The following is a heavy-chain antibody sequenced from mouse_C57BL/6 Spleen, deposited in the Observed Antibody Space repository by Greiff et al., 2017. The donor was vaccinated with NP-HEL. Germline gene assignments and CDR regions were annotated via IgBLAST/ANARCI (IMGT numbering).Heavy chain of an antibody. D-gene: IGHD2-3*01. Sequence: VQLQQSGAELVRPGASVKLSCKASGYTFTDYYINWVKQRPGQGLEWIARIYPGSGNTYYNEKFKGKATLTAEKSSSTAYMQLSSLTSEDSAVYFCARCYDGYYNFDYWGQGTTLTVSS. CDR3: ARCYDGYYNFDY. CDR1: GYTFTDYY. CDR2: IYPGSGNT. J-gene: IGHJ2*01. V-gene: IGHV1-76*01.